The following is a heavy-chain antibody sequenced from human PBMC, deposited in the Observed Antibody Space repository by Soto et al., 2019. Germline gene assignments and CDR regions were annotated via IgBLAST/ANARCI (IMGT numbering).Heavy chain of an antibody. Sequence: QVQLVESGGGVVQPGRSLRLSCAASGFTFSSYAMHWVRQAPGKGLEWVAIIWYDGSNNYYADSVKGRFSISRDNSKNTLYLQMNSLRAEDTAVYYCAKDQGSRSLVFDYWGRGTLVTVSS. J-gene: IGHJ4*02. CDR2: IWYDGSNN. V-gene: IGHV3-33*06. D-gene: IGHD6-6*01. CDR3: AKDQGSRSLVFDY. CDR1: GFTFSSYA.